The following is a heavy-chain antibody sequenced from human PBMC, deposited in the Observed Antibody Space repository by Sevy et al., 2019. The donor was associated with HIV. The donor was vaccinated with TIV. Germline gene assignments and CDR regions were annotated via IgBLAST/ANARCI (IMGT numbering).Heavy chain of an antibody. CDR3: ARAGDYSKHYYYYYMDV. CDR1: GGTFSSYA. Sequence: ASVKVSCKASGGTFSSYAISWVRQAPGQGLEWMGGIIPIFGTANYAQKFQGRVTITADESTRTAYMELSSLRSEDTAEYYCARAGDYSKHYYYYYMDVWGKGTTVTVSS. CDR2: IIPIFGTA. J-gene: IGHJ6*03. D-gene: IGHD4-4*01. V-gene: IGHV1-69*13.